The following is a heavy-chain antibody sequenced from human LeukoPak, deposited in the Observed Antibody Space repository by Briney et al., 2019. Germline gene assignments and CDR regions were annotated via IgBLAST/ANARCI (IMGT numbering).Heavy chain of an antibody. J-gene: IGHJ4*02. V-gene: IGHV4-34*01. CDR2: INHSGGS. Sequence: NPSETLSLTCAVYNGSFSGYYWTWMRQSPGKGLEWIGEINHSGGSNLNPSLKSRLSISVDPSKSQFSLKLSSVTAADTAVYYCARAPLCCRLDYWGQGGLVTVSA. CDR1: NGSFSGYY. CDR3: ARAPLCCRLDY.